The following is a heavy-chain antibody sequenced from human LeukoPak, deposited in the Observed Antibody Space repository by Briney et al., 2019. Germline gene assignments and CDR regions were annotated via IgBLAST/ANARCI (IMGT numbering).Heavy chain of an antibody. CDR3: ARGRGSGWYAANWFDP. D-gene: IGHD6-19*01. Sequence: SETLSLTCAVYGGSFSGYYWSWIRQPPGKGLEWIGEINHGGSTNYNPSLKSRVTISVDTSKNQFSLKLSSVTAADTAVYYCARGRGSGWYAANWFDPWGQGTLVTVSS. CDR2: INHGGST. J-gene: IGHJ5*02. CDR1: GGSFSGYY. V-gene: IGHV4-34*01.